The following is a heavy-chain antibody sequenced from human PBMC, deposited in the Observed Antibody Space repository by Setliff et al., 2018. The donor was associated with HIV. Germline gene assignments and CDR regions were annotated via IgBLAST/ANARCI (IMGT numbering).Heavy chain of an antibody. CDR3: AREGKEGATPVDY. CDR2: IYYSGST. J-gene: IGHJ4*02. CDR1: GGSISSGDYY. Sequence: SETLSLTCTVSGGSISSGDYYWSWIRQPPGKGLEWIGYIYYSGSTYYNPPLKSRVTISVDTSKNQFSLKLSSVTAADTAVYYCAREGKEGATPVDYWGQGTLVTVSS. D-gene: IGHD1-26*01. V-gene: IGHV4-30-4*08.